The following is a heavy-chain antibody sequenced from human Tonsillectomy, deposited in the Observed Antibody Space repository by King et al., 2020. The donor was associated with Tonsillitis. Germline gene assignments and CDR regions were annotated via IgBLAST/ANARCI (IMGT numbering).Heavy chain of an antibody. CDR3: ARAESAGPWFGELSPHYFDS. V-gene: IGHV4-59*01. J-gene: IGHJ4*02. CDR2: SYYSGST. D-gene: IGHD3-10*01. Sequence: QLQESGPGLVKPSETLSLTCTVSGGSINNYFWSWIRQPPGKGLEWIGYSYYSGSTNYNPSLTSRVTISVDTSKNQFSLKLSSVPAADTAVYYCARAESAGPWFGELSPHYFDSWGQGTLVTVSS. CDR1: GGSINNYF.